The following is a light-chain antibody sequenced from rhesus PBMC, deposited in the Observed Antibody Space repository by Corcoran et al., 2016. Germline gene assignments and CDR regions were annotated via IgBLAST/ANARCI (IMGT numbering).Light chain of an antibody. CDR1: SNDIGAYKF. V-gene: IGLV2-32*02. Sequence: QAALTQPRSVSGSPGQSVTISCTGTSNDIGAYKFVSWYQQHPDTAPKVLIYEVNKRAFGVSARFSGAKSGNTASLTISGLQAEDEAEYDCSSFAANYTFVFGSGTKLTVL. CDR3: SSFAANYTFV. CDR2: EVN. J-gene: IGLJ6*01.